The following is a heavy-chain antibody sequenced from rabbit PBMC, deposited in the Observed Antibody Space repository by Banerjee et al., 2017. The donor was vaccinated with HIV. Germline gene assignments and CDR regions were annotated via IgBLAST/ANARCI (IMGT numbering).Heavy chain of an antibody. J-gene: IGHJ4*01. CDR2: IYAGSTT. D-gene: IGHD6-1*01. CDR3: ASDISGYGVFNL. Sequence: QSLEESGGDLVKPEGSLTLTCTASGFDFSSNAMSWVRQAPGKGLEWIACIYAGSTTWYANWAKGRFTISKTSSTTVTLQMTSLTDADTATYFCASDISGYGVFNLWGPGTLVTVS. CDR1: GFDFSSNA. V-gene: IGHV1S40*01.